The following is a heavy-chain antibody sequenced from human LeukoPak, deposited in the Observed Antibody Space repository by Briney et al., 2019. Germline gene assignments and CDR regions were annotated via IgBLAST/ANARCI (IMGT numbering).Heavy chain of an antibody. CDR1: GDSLSSKY. V-gene: IGHV4-59*08. J-gene: IGHJ6*04. CDR2: VHYTGYT. D-gene: IGHD3-9*01. CDR3: ARLMPMVLTGQRYFYHPLDV. Sequence: PSETLSLTCTVSGDSLSSKYWTRVRQPPGKGLEYIGYVHYTGYTDYNPSLESRLTISIDTSRNQFSLKLSSVTAADTAVYYCARLMPMVLTGQRYFYHPLDVWGKGTTVTVSS.